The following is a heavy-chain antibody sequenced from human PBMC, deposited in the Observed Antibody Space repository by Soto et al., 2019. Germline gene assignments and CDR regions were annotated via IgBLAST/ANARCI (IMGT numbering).Heavy chain of an antibody. V-gene: IGHV3-66*01. J-gene: IGHJ6*03. Sequence: GGSLRLSCAASGFSVSNNYMSWVRQAPGKGLEWVSVIYSGGSTYYAESVKGRFTISRDNSKNTLFLQMNSLRGEDTAVYYCAREEEQRGLTMDVWGKGTTVTVSS. CDR2: IYSGGST. D-gene: IGHD6-25*01. CDR1: GFSVSNNY. CDR3: AREEEQRGLTMDV.